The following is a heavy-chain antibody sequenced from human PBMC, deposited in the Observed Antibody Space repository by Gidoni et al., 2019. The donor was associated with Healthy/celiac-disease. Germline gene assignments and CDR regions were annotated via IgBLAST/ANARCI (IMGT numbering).Heavy chain of an antibody. J-gene: IGHJ6*03. CDR1: GVSFRSYA. CDR3: AKEYYYGSGSYYGGRSPMDV. Sequence: EVQLLESGGGLVQPGGSLRLSCAASGVSFRSYAMRWVRQAPGKGLEWVPAISGSGGSTYYADSVKGRFTISRHNSKNTLYLQMNSLRAEDTAVYYCAKEYYYGSGSYYGGRSPMDVWGKGTTVTVSS. V-gene: IGHV3-23*01. D-gene: IGHD3-10*01. CDR2: ISGSGGST.